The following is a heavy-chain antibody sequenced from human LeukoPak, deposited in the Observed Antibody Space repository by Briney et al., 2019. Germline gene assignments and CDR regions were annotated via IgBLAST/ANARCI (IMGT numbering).Heavy chain of an antibody. CDR3: ARGPSSVATRQDF. CDR2: ISAYNGNT. V-gene: IGHV1-18*01. J-gene: IGHJ4*02. Sequence: PLASVKVSCKASGYTFTNYGINWVRQAPGQGLEWRGWISAYNGNTNYAQKIQGRVTMTTDTSTSTAYMELRSLRSDDTAVYYCARGPSSVATRQDFWGQGTLVTVSS. CDR1: GYTFTNYG. D-gene: IGHD6-6*01.